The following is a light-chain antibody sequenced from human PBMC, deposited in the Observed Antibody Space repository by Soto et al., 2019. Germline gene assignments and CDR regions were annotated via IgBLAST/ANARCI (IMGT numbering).Light chain of an antibody. CDR3: QQYNNWPPT. V-gene: IGKV1-12*01. Sequence: DIQMTQSPSSVSASVGDRVTISCRASQGISSWLAWYQQKPGKAPSLLIYSASTLHSRVPSRFSGSGSGTEFTLTISSLQSEDFAVYSCQQYNNWPPTFGQGTRLEIK. CDR2: SAS. CDR1: QGISSW. J-gene: IGKJ5*01.